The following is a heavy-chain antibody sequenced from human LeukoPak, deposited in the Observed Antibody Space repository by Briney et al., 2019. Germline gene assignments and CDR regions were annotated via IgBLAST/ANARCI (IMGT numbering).Heavy chain of an antibody. CDR2: IKQDGSEK. J-gene: IGHJ4*02. Sequence: GGSLRLSCAASGFSFSRYWMSWVRQAPGKGLEWVANIKQDGSEKYYVDSVKGRFTISRDSAQNSVDLQMNSLRAEDTAVYYCARGRYFDYWGQGTLVTVSS. V-gene: IGHV3-7*01. CDR3: ARGRYFDY. CDR1: GFSFSRYW.